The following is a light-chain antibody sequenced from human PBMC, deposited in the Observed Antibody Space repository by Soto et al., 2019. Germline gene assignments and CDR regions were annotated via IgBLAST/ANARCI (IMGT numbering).Light chain of an antibody. CDR3: QHYGDWPPDT. CDR1: QSVSRN. V-gene: IGKV3-15*01. J-gene: IGKJ2*01. CDR2: DAS. Sequence: EIVMTQSPATLSVSPGERATLSCRASQSVSRNLAWYQQKPGQPPRLLIYDASTRATGVPARFGGSGSGTEFTLTIIGLHSEDSAVYYCQHYGDWPPDTFGQGTKVEI.